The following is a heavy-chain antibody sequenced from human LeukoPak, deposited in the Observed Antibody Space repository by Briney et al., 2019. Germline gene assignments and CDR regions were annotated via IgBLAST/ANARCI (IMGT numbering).Heavy chain of an antibody. J-gene: IGHJ4*02. D-gene: IGHD3-10*01. CDR1: GYTFTSYG. CDR2: ISAYNGNT. V-gene: IGHV1-18*01. CDR3: AAVPTMVRGVIGGAR. Sequence: ASVKVSFKASGYTFTSYGISWVRQAPGQGLEWMGWISAYNGNTNYAQKLQGRVTMTTDTSTSTAYMELSSLRSEDTAVYYCAAVPTMVRGVIGGARWGQGTLVTVSS.